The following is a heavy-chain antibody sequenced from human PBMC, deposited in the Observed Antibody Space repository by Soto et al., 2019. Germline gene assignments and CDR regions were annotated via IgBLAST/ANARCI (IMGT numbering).Heavy chain of an antibody. D-gene: IGHD3-22*01. CDR3: ARTGRVRYYYDSSGYHFDY. CDR1: GGSISSYY. CDR2: IYYSGST. J-gene: IGHJ4*02. V-gene: IGHV4-59*01. Sequence: QVQLQESGPGLVKPSETLSLTCTVSGGSISSYYWSWIRQPPGKGLEWIGYIYYSGSTNYNPSLKSRVTISVDTSKNQFSLKRSSVTAADTAVYYCARTGRVRYYYDSSGYHFDYWGQGTLVTVSS.